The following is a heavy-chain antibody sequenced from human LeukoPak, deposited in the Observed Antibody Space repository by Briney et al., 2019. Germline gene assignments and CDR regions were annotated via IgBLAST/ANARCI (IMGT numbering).Heavy chain of an antibody. J-gene: IGHJ4*02. V-gene: IGHV3-21*06. D-gene: IGHD1-14*01. CDR3: VRGKKPGWDMSYFDY. Sequence: PGGSLRLSCAASRFNFNSFVMGWVRQPPGKGLEWVSSISTSSGYIFYADSLKGRVTISRDNAKNSLYLQMNSLRAEDTAAYYCVRGKKPGWDMSYFDYWGQGILVTVSS. CDR1: RFNFNSFV. CDR2: ISTSSGYI.